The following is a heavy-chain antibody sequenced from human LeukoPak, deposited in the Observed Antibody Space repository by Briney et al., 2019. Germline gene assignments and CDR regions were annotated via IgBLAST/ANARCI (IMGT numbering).Heavy chain of an antibody. CDR2: IYSSGST. D-gene: IGHD2-15*01. J-gene: IGHJ6*03. CDR3: AREDIRTRGIGDYMDV. V-gene: IGHV4-61*02. CDR1: AGSISSGSYY. Sequence: SQTLSLTCSVSAGSISSGSYYWSWRRQPAGKGLEWVGRIYSSGSTNHNPSLKSRVTISVDMSKSQFSLKLRSVTAADTAVYYCAREDIRTRGIGDYMDVWGKGTTVTVSS.